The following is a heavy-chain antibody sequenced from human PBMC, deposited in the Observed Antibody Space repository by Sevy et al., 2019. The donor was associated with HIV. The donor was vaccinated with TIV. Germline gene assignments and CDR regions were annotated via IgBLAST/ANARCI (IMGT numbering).Heavy chain of an antibody. V-gene: IGHV3-23*01. CDR1: GFTFSSYA. Sequence: GGSLRLSCAASGFTFSSYAMSWVRQAPGKGLEWVSPISGSGSFTYYADSVKGHFTISRDNSKNTLYLQMTSLRAEDTAVYYCAKEGQGEYYDSSGSFDYWGQGTLVTVSS. CDR2: ISGSGSFT. J-gene: IGHJ4*02. CDR3: AKEGQGEYYDSSGSFDY. D-gene: IGHD3-22*01.